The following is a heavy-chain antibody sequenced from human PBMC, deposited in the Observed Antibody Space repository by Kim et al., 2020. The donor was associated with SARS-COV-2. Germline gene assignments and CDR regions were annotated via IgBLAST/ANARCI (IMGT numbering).Heavy chain of an antibody. CDR3: AHSRNTVTPFDP. Sequence: RYSPSLKSRLTITQDTSKNQVVLTMTNMDPVDTATYYCAHSRNTVTPFDPWGQGTLVTVSS. J-gene: IGHJ5*02. D-gene: IGHD4-4*01. V-gene: IGHV2-5*01.